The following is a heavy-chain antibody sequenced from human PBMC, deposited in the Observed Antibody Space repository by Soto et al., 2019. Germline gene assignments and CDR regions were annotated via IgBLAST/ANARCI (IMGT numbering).Heavy chain of an antibody. CDR3: ARVYYDFWSGYYAQSLNYYYYYGMDV. J-gene: IGHJ6*02. CDR2: ISSSSSYI. D-gene: IGHD3-3*01. V-gene: IGHV3-21*01. CDR1: GFTFSSYS. Sequence: EVQLVESGGGLVKPGGSLRLSCAASGFTFSSYSMNWVRQAPGKGLEWVSSISSSSSYIYYADSVKGRFTISRDNAKNSLYLQMNSLRAEDTAVYYCARVYYDFWSGYYAQSLNYYYYYGMDVWGQGTTVTVSS.